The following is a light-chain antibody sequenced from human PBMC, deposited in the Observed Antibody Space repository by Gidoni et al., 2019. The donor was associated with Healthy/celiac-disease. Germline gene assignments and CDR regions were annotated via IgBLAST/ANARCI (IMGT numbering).Light chain of an antibody. CDR3: QQYNNWPLG. CDR1: QSVSSN. CDR2: GAS. Sequence: EIVMTQSPATLSVPPGERATLSCRASQSVSSNLAWYQQKPGQAPRLLIYGASTRATGIPARFSGSGSGTEFTLTISSLQSEDFAVYYCQQYNNWPLGFGGGTKVEIK. J-gene: IGKJ4*01. V-gene: IGKV3-15*01.